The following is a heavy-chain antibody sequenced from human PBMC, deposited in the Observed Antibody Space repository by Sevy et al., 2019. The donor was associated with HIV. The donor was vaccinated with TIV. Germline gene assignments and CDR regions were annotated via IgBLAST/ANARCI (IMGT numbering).Heavy chain of an antibody. CDR2: ISSSGSTI. V-gene: IGHV3-48*03. D-gene: IGHD3-9*01. CDR1: GFTFSSYE. J-gene: IGHJ4*02. CDR3: ARGAYYDILTGSYRGYYFDY. Sequence: VGSLRLSCAASGFTFSSYEMNWVRQAPGKGLEWVSYISSSGSTIYYADSVKGRFTISRDNAKNSLYLQMNSLRAEDTAVYYCARGAYYDILTGSYRGYYFDYWGQGTLVTVSS.